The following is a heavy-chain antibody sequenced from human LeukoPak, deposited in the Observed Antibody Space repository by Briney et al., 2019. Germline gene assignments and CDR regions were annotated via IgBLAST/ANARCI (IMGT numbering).Heavy chain of an antibody. D-gene: IGHD6-13*01. CDR3: AGEVAAGLPIDY. CDR2: IYYSGST. V-gene: IGHV4-59*01. Sequence: SETLSLTCTVSGGSISSYYWSWIRQPPGKGLEWIGYIYYSGSTNYNPSLKSRVTISVDTSKNQFSLKLSSVTAADTAVYYCAGEVAAGLPIDYWGQRTLVTVSS. CDR1: GGSISSYY. J-gene: IGHJ4*02.